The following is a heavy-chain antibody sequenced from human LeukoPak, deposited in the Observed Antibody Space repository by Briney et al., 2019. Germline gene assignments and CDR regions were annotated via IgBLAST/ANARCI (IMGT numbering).Heavy chain of an antibody. D-gene: IGHD3-9*01. CDR3: ARAPVTIKYYFDY. J-gene: IGHJ4*02. CDR2: IYPGDSDT. Sequence: GESLKISCKGSGYSFTSYWIGWVRQLPGKGLEWMGIIYPGDSDTRYSPSFQGQVTISADKSISTAYLQWSSLKASDTAMYYCARAPVTIKYYFDYWGQGTLVTVSS. V-gene: IGHV5-51*01. CDR1: GYSFTSYW.